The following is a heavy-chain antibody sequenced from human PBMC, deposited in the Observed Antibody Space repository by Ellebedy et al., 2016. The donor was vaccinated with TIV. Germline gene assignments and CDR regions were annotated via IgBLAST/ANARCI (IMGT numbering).Heavy chain of an antibody. CDR2: IYYSGRT. D-gene: IGHD6-19*01. J-gene: IGHJ5*02. CDR3: ARGYSSGWYNWFDP. V-gene: IGHV4-61*05. CDR1: GGSMSSSSYY. Sequence: MPGGSLRLSCTVSGGSMSSSSYYWGWIRQPPGKGLEWIGSIYYSGRTNYNPSLKSRVTISVDTSKNQFSLKLSFVTAADTAVYYCARGYSSGWYNWFDPWGQGTLVTVSS.